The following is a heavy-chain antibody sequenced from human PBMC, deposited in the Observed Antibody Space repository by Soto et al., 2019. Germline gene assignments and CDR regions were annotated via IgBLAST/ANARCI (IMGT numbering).Heavy chain of an antibody. D-gene: IGHD3-22*01. V-gene: IGHV1-18*01. J-gene: IGHJ4*02. CDR1: GYSFVTSG. CDR3: ARAGQYYDASGYAD. Sequence: QVKLVQSGTEVKKPGASIKVSCKASGYSFVTSGMTWVRQAPGQGLEWMGWISVYNGNTNYDQKLQDRVTMTTYTSTTAAYLEVRTLRSDDTAVYYCARAGQYYDASGYADWGQGTLVTVSS. CDR2: ISVYNGNT.